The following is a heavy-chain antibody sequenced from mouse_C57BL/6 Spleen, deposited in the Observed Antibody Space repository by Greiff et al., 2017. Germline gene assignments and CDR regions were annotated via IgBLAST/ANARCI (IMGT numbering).Heavy chain of an antibody. CDR3: ARGRYYYGSSYGFAY. D-gene: IGHD1-1*01. V-gene: IGHV1-26*01. CDR2: INPNNGGT. Sequence: EVQLQQSGPELVKPGASVKISCKASGYTFTDYYMNWVKQSHGKSLEWIGDINPNNGGTSYNQKFKGKATLTVDKSSSTAYMELRSLTSEDSAVYYCARGRYYYGSSYGFAYWGQGTLVTVSA. J-gene: IGHJ3*01. CDR1: GYTFTDYY.